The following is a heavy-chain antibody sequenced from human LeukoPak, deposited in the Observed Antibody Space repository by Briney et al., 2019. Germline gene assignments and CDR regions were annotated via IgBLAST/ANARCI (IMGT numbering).Heavy chain of an antibody. CDR1: GYTFTGYY. CDR3: ARLRATVTTGTDYYYYYYMDV. V-gene: IGHV1-18*04. D-gene: IGHD4-17*01. Sequence: AASVKVSCKASGYTFTGYYMHWVRQAPGQGLEWMGWISAYNGNTNYAQKLQGRVTMTTDTSTSTAYMELRSLRSDDTAVYYCARLRATVTTGTDYYYYYYMDVWGKGTTVTVSS. J-gene: IGHJ6*03. CDR2: ISAYNGNT.